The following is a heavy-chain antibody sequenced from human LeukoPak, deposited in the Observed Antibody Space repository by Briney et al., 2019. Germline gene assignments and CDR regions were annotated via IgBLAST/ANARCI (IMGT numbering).Heavy chain of an antibody. D-gene: IGHD2-21*02. CDR3: ARVVVTAPRYDLDY. CDR1: GYTFTGYY. J-gene: IGHJ4*02. Sequence: ASVKVSCKASGYTFTGYYMHWVRQAPGQGLEWMGWINPNSGGTNYAQKFQGRVTMTRDTSISIAYMELSRLRSDDTAVYYCARVVVTAPRYDLDYWGQGTLVTVSS. CDR2: INPNSGGT. V-gene: IGHV1-2*02.